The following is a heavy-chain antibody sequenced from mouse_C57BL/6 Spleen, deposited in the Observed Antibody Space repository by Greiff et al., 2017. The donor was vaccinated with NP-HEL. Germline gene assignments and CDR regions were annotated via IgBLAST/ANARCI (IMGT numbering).Heavy chain of an antibody. Sequence: QVQLQQSGAELVKPGASVKLSCKASGYTFTEYTIHWVKQRSGQGLEWIGWFYPGSGSIKYNEKFKDKATLTADKSYSTVYMELSRLTSEDSAVYFCARHEVEGLWDYVYYYAMDYWGQGTSVTVSS. CDR1: GYTFTEYT. CDR3: ARHEVEGLWDYVYYYAMDY. CDR2: FYPGSGSI. J-gene: IGHJ4*01. D-gene: IGHD2-4*01. V-gene: IGHV1-62-2*01.